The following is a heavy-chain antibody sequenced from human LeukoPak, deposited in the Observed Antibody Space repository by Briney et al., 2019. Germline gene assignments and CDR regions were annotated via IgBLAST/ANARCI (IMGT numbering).Heavy chain of an antibody. Sequence: GGSLRLSCAASGFTFDDYAMHWVRQAPGKGLEWVSGISWNSGSIGYADSVKGRFTISRDNAKNSLYLQMNSLRAEDTALYYRAKDLDYWGQGTLVTVSS. CDR3: AKDLDY. J-gene: IGHJ4*02. CDR2: ISWNSGSI. CDR1: GFTFDDYA. V-gene: IGHV3-9*01.